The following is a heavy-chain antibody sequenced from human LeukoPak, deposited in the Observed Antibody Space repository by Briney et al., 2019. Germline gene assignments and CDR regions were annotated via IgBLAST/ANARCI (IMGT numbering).Heavy chain of an antibody. CDR2: ISAYNGNT. Sequence: ASVKVSCKASGYTFTSYGISWVRQAPGQGLEWMGWISAYNGNTNYAQKLQGRVTMTTDTSTSTAYMEPRSLRSDDTAVYYCALAAAPHDAFDIWGQGTMVTVSS. CDR1: GYTFTSYG. V-gene: IGHV1-18*01. CDR3: ALAAAPHDAFDI. J-gene: IGHJ3*02. D-gene: IGHD6-13*01.